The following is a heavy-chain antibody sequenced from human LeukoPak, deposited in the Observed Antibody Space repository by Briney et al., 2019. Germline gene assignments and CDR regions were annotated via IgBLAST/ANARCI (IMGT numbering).Heavy chain of an antibody. CDR2: IYHTGSA. V-gene: IGHV4-30-2*01. D-gene: IGHD3-9*01. Sequence: SETLSLTCTVSGGSISTDDSSWTWIRQPPGKGLEWIGYIYHTGSAYSNTSLKSRVTISLDRSRNQVSLKLNSVTAADTAVYYCARGNRYFDWIFPTLDYWGQGILVTVSS. J-gene: IGHJ4*02. CDR1: GGSISTDDSS. CDR3: ARGNRYFDWIFPTLDY.